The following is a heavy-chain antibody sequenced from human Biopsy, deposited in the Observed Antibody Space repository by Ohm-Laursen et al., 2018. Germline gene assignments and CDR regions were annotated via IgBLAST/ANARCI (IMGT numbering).Heavy chain of an antibody. D-gene: IGHD2-2*01. CDR1: GYTFSDYI. CDR3: ARVEDSTRHWYFDL. CDR2: INTRRGDT. V-gene: IGHV1-18*01. Sequence: GASVKVSCKASGYTFSDYILNWVRQAPGQGLEWMGWINTRRGDTNYAQKFQGRVTMTRDTPTTTVFMELTSLRSDDTAMYYCARVEDSTRHWYFDLWGRGTQVTVSS. J-gene: IGHJ2*01.